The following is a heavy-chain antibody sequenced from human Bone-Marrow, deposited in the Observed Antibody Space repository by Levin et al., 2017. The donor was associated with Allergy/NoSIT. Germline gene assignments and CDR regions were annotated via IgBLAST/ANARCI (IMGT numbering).Heavy chain of an antibody. CDR1: GYSFTDFF. CDR3: ARDVPLLERIVYRSKYFDS. Sequence: GESLKISCKASGYSFTDFFIHWVRQAPGQGLEWMGWINPKNGQAKAAQAFQVRLTMTRDPSTSTVYLQLYSLTSADTAVYYCARDVPLLERIVYRSKYFDSWGQGTLVTVSS. CDR2: INPKNGQA. V-gene: IGHV1-2*02. J-gene: IGHJ4*02. D-gene: IGHD3-16*02.